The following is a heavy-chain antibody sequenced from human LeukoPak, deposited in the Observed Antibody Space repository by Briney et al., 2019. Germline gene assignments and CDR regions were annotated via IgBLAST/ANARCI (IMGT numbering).Heavy chain of an antibody. D-gene: IGHD3-10*01. CDR3: ARVGRRGDYFAY. Sequence: GESLRLSCAASGFTFSSYEMNWVRQAPGKGLEGVSYISSSGSTIYYADSVKGRFTISRDNAKNSLYLKMNSLRAEDTAVYYCARVGRRGDYFAYGGQGTLVTV. V-gene: IGHV3-48*03. CDR1: GFTFSSYE. J-gene: IGHJ4*02. CDR2: ISSSGSTI.